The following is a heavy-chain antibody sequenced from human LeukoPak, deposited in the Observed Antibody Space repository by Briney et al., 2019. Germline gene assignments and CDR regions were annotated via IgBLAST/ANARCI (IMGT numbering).Heavy chain of an antibody. Sequence: GGSLRLSCAASGFTFSSYAMSWVRQAPGKGLEWVSAISGSGGSTYYADSVKGRFTISRDNSKNTLYLQMNSLRAEDTAVYYCAKDYDFWSGYYSTFDYWGQGTLVTVSS. CDR3: AKDYDFWSGYYSTFDY. J-gene: IGHJ4*02. CDR1: GFTFSSYA. CDR2: ISGSGGST. D-gene: IGHD3-3*01. V-gene: IGHV3-23*01.